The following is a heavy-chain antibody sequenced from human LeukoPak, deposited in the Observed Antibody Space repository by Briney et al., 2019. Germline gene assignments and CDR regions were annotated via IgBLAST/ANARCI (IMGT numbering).Heavy chain of an antibody. J-gene: IGHJ5*01. V-gene: IGHV4-31*03. CDR3: ARGPPVLLWFGEFAS. D-gene: IGHD3-10*01. CDR1: GGSLSSGGYY. CDR2: IYYSGST. Sequence: SETLSLTCTVSGGSLSSGGYYWSWIRQHPGKGLEWIGYIYYSGSTYYNPSLKSRVTISVDTSKNQFSLKLSSVTAADTAVYYCARGPPVLLWFGEFASWGQGTLVTVSS.